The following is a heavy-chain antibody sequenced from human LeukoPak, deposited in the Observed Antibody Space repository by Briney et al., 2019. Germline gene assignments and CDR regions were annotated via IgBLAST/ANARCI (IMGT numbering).Heavy chain of an antibody. CDR2: IIPIFGTA. J-gene: IGHJ5*02. D-gene: IGHD5-12*01. Sequence: ASVKVSCKASGGTFSSYAISWVRQAPGQGLEWMGGIIPIFGTANYAQKFQGRVTITADKSTSTAYMELSSLRSEDTAVYYCARGRKIVATKQGFDPWGQGTLVTVSS. V-gene: IGHV1-69*06. CDR3: ARGRKIVATKQGFDP. CDR1: GGTFSSYA.